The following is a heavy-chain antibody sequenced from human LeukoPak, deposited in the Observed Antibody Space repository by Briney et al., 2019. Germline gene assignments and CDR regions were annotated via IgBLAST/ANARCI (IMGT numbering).Heavy chain of an antibody. J-gene: IGHJ4*02. V-gene: IGHV1-69*05. CDR1: GGTFSSYA. Sequence: SVKLSCKASGGTFSSYAISWVRHDPGQGLEWMGRIIPIFGTATYAQTFQGRVTITTDESSSTAYKQLCSLLSAATAVSYYGGEERGFVPAYNLDYWGRGTLVIVSS. CDR2: IIPIFGTA. D-gene: IGHD5-24*01. CDR3: GGEERGFVPAYNLDY.